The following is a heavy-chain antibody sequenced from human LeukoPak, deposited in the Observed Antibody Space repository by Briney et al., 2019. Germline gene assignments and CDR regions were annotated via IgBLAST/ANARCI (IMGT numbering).Heavy chain of an antibody. CDR3: ARDRDSSGWFDY. CDR2: IYYSGSA. V-gene: IGHV4-59*13. D-gene: IGHD6-19*01. CDR1: GGSISGFY. Sequence: PSEPVSLMCSVSGGSISGFYWGWIRQPRGKGLEWFGFIYYSGSANYNPSLKSRVTMSVDMSKNHFSLKLSSVTAADTAFYYCARDRDSSGWFDYWGQGALVTVSS. J-gene: IGHJ4*02.